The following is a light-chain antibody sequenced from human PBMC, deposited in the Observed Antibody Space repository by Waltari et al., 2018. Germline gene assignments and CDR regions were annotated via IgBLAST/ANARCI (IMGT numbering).Light chain of an antibody. V-gene: IGKV1-39*01. J-gene: IGKJ1*01. CDR3: QQTYRTPRT. CDR2: GAV. CDR1: QIISSY. Sequence: DIQMAQPPSPPPALVGHRATFSCRASQIISSYLIWYQQQPGKAPRLLIYGAVSLQSGVPSRFSGSGSGTDFTLTISSLQPEDFATYYCQQTYRTPRTFGQGTKVDI.